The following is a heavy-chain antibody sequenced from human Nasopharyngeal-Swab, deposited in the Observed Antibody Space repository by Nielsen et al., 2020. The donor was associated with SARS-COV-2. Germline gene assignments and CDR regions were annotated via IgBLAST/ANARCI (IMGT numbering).Heavy chain of an antibody. CDR1: GFTFSSYS. CDR3: ARDGYGSSWYAFDI. J-gene: IGHJ3*02. D-gene: IGHD6-6*01. CDR2: ISSSSSTI. V-gene: IGHV3-48*02. Sequence: GESLKISCAASGFTFSSYSMNWVRQAPGKGLEWVSYISSSSSTIYYADSVKGRFTISRDNAKNSLYLQMNSLRDEDTAVYYCARDGYGSSWYAFDIWGQGTMVTVSS.